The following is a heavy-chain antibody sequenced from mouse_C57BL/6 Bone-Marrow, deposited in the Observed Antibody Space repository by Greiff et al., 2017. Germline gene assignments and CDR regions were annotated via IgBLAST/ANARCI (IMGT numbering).Heavy chain of an antibody. CDR2: ISYDGSN. CDR1: GYSITSGYY. D-gene: IGHD1-1*01. Sequence: EVQLVESGPGLVKPSQSLSLTCSVTGYSITSGYYWNWIRQFPGNKLEWMGYISYDGSNNYNPSLKNRISITRDTSKNQFFLKLNSVTTEDTATYYCARERVRTVVAHWYFDVWGTGTTVTVSS. CDR3: ARERVRTVVAHWYFDV. J-gene: IGHJ1*03. V-gene: IGHV3-6*01.